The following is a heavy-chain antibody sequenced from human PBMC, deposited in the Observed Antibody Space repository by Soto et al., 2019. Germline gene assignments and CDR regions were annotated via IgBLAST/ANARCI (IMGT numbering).Heavy chain of an antibody. V-gene: IGHV3-11*05. CDR2: IDSSTKYT. Sequence: QVQLVESGGGLVRPGGSLRLSFEASGFTFRDNYMTWFRQAPGKGLEWLSYIDSSTKYTNYADSVKGRFTISRDNAKNSLYLQMNSLRADDTAVYYCAREYYYTMDVWGQGTMVTVSS. J-gene: IGHJ6*02. CDR3: AREYYYTMDV. CDR1: GFTFRDNY.